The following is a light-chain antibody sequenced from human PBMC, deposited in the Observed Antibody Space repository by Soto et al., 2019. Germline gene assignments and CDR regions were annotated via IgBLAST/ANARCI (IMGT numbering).Light chain of an antibody. CDR3: AAWDDNLNGVI. CDR2: TNN. V-gene: IGLV1-44*01. Sequence: QSVLTQPPSASGTPGQRVTISCSGSNSNIGSNTVDWYQQFPGTAPKLLIYTNNQRPSGVPDRFSGSKSGTSASLAISGLQSEDEADYYCAAWDDNLNGVIFGGGTQLTVL. CDR1: NSNIGSNT. J-gene: IGLJ2*01.